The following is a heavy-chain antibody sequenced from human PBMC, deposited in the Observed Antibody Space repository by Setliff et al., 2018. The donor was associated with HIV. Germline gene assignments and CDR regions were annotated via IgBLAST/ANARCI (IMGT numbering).Heavy chain of an antibody. CDR3: ARQEGYCSSTSCYAGSFMGXYYMDV. Sequence: PSETLSLTCTASGASIRNGFYYWHWIRQPPGKGLEWIGSIYYSGRAHYKSSLKSRVTTSVDTSKNQFSLKLSSVTAADTAVYYCARQEGYCSSTSCYAGSFMGXYYMDVRGKGTTVTVSS. J-gene: IGHJ6*03. CDR1: GASIRNGFYY. CDR2: IYYSGRA. D-gene: IGHD2-2*01. V-gene: IGHV4-39*01.